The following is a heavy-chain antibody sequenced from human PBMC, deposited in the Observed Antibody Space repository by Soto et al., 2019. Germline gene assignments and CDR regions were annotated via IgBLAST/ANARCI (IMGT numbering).Heavy chain of an antibody. CDR1: GGIGSNYA. V-gene: IGHV1-69*06. Sequence: QEHLVQSGAEVKKPGSSVKVSCRASGGIGSNYAISWVRQAPGQGLEWMGAIVPKFGTSNYAQTFKGRVTISVDKSPNSVYMELSSLTSQDTAIYYCAREMASGYSRTWFDPWGQGTLVTVSS. J-gene: IGHJ5*02. CDR3: AREMASGYSRTWFDP. CDR2: IVPKFGTS. D-gene: IGHD5-18*01.